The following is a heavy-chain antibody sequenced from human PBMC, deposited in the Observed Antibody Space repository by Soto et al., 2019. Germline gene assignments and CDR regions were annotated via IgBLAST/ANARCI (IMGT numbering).Heavy chain of an antibody. Sequence: ASVKVSCKASGYTFTDYYVHWVRQAPGQGLEWMGWINPNGGGTNYAQKFQGRVTLTTDTSISTAYMELSSLRSDDTAAYYCARDLLRGYSYGINMAYWGQGALVT. CDR2: INPNGGGT. CDR1: GYTFTDYY. CDR3: ARDLLRGYSYGINMAY. V-gene: IGHV1-2*02. D-gene: IGHD5-18*01. J-gene: IGHJ4*02.